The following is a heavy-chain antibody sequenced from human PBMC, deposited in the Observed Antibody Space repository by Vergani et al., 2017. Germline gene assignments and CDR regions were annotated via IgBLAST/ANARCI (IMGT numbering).Heavy chain of an antibody. CDR2: ISWNSKSE. CDR3: AKDHGGYCTNGNCLFGS. Sequence: EVQLLESGGDLVEPGRSLRLSCAASGFIFDDYAMHWVRQVPGKGLEWVSGISWNSKSEAYADSVKGRFAISRDNAKNSLYLQMNSLRPEDTAQYYCAKDHGGYCTNGNCLFGSWGQGTPVTVSS. CDR1: GFIFDDYA. V-gene: IGHV3-9*01. D-gene: IGHD2-8*01. J-gene: IGHJ4*02.